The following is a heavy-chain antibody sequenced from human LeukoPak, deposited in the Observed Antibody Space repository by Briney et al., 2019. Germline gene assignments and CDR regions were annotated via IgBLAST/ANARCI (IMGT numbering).Heavy chain of an antibody. CDR2: ISTGSSYM. D-gene: IGHD2-21*02. CDR3: ARDIVHCGGDCYPGRGFDF. J-gene: IGHJ4*02. V-gene: IGHV3-21*01. CDR1: GFTFSSYS. Sequence: GGSLRLSCAASGFTFSSYSMNWVRQAPGKGLEWVSYISTGSSYMYYADSLKGRFTVSRDNAKSSLYLQMNSLRAEDTAVYYCARDIVHCGGDCYPGRGFDFWGQGALVTVSS.